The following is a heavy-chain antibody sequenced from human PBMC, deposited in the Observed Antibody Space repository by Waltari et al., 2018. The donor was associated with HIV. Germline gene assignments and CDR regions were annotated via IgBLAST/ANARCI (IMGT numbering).Heavy chain of an antibody. J-gene: IGHJ4*02. D-gene: IGHD3-10*01. CDR3: TTEEVYGSGTYLDY. CDR1: GFTFSDAR. Sequence: EEQLVESGGDLVKPGGCLRLSCLASGFTFSDARMNGVRQTPGKGLEWVGRIRSKAEGGATDYAAVVKGRFTISRDDSNTTLCLQMNSLKVEDTAVYYCTTEEVYGSGTYLDYWGQGTRVTVS. V-gene: IGHV3-15*01. CDR2: IRSKAEGGAT.